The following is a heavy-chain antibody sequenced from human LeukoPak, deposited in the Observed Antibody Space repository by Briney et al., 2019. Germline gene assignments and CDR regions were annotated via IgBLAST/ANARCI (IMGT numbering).Heavy chain of an antibody. CDR2: IYHSGST. Sequence: PSETLSLTCTVSGYSISSGYYCGWIRQPPGKGREGIGSIYHSGSTYYNPSLKSRVTISVDTSKNQFSLKLSSVTAADTAVYYCATPYCSSTSCYKSFDYWGQGTLVTVSS. V-gene: IGHV4-38-2*02. CDR3: ATPYCSSTSCYKSFDY. CDR1: GYSISSGYY. D-gene: IGHD2-2*02. J-gene: IGHJ4*02.